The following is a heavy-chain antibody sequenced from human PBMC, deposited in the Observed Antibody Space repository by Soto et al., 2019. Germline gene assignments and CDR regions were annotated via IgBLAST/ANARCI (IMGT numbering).Heavy chain of an antibody. CDR2: IRQDGSEI. D-gene: IGHD3-22*01. CDR3: AKDTYYHDTSGYYVFDY. J-gene: IGHJ4*02. V-gene: IGHV3-7*01. Sequence: PGGSLRLSCVGSGVTFSSNGMTWVRQAPGKGLEWVANIRQDGSEINYVDSVKGRFTISRDNSKNTMYLEMNSLRAEDTAIYYCAKDTYYHDTSGYYVFDYWGQGTLVTVSS. CDR1: GVTFSSNG.